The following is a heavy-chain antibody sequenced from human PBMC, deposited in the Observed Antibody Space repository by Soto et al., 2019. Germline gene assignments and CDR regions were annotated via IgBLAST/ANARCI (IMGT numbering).Heavy chain of an antibody. CDR2: IYPGDSDT. D-gene: IGHD3-22*01. V-gene: IGHV5-51*01. J-gene: IGHJ5*02. CDR3: ARNKRYYDSSGYWFDP. CDR1: GYSFTSYW. Sequence: GESLKISCKGSGYSFTSYWIGWVRQMPGKGLEWMGIIYPGDSDTRYSPSFQGQVTISADKSISTAYLQWSSLKASDTAVYYFARNKRYYDSSGYWFDPWGQGTLVTVSS.